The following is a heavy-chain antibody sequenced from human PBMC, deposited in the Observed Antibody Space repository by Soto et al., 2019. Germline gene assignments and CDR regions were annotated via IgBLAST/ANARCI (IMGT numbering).Heavy chain of an antibody. CDR2: INPNSGGT. Sequence: ASVKVSCKASGYTFTGYYMNWVRQAPGQGLEWMGWINPNSGGTNYAQKFQGWVTMTRDTSISTAYMELSRLRSDDTAVYYCARVDYYDSSGYYPSRGAFDIWGQGTMVTVSS. D-gene: IGHD3-22*01. CDR1: GYTFTGYY. J-gene: IGHJ3*02. CDR3: ARVDYYDSSGYYPSRGAFDI. V-gene: IGHV1-2*04.